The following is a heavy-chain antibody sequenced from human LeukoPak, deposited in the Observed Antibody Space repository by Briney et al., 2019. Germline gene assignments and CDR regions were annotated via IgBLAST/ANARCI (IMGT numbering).Heavy chain of an antibody. CDR1: GYTFTSYG. Sequence: AASVKVSCKASGYTFTSYGINWVRQTPGQGLEWMGWISAYNGNTNYALKPQGRVTMTTDTSTSTASMELRSLRSDDTAAYYCARGGYSGYDYEPFDYWGQGTLVTVSS. J-gene: IGHJ4*02. CDR2: ISAYNGNT. D-gene: IGHD5-12*01. V-gene: IGHV1-18*01. CDR3: ARGGYSGYDYEPFDY.